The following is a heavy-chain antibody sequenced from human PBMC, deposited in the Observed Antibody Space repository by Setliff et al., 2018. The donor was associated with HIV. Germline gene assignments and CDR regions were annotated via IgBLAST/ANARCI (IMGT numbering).Heavy chain of an antibody. J-gene: IGHJ4*02. D-gene: IGHD3-10*01. Sequence: SETLSLTCAVYGGSFSSYSWTWIRQPPGKGLEWIGEINRSGSTNYNPSLKSRLTIIVDTSKNQFSLKLNSVTAADTAVYYCAPRHHKYGFLWGQGTLVTVSS. V-gene: IGHV4-34*01. CDR1: GGSFSSYS. CDR3: APRHHKYGFL. CDR2: INRSGST.